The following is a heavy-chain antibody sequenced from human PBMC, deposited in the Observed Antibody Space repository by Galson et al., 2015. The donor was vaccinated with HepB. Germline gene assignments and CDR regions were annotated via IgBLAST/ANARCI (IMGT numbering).Heavy chain of an antibody. CDR1: GFTFSSYA. V-gene: IGHV3-30*04. CDR2: ISYDGSNK. Sequence: SLRLSCAASGFTFSSYAMHWVRQAPGKGLEWVAVISYDGSNKYYTDSVKGRFTISRDNSKNTLYLQMNSLRAEDTAVYYCARDRMATITRLNYFDYWGQGTLVTVSS. D-gene: IGHD5-24*01. CDR3: ARDRMATITRLNYFDY. J-gene: IGHJ4*02.